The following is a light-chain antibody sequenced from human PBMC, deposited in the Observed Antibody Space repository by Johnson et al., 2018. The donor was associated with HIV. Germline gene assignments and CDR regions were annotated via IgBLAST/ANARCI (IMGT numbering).Light chain of an antibody. CDR1: SSNIGSNY. CDR2: DSN. CDR3: ATWDSSLSVNV. V-gene: IGLV1-51*01. Sequence: QSVLTQPPSLSATPGQNITISCSGNSSNIGSNYVSWYQQLPGTAPKLLIYDSNKRPSGIPDRFSGSTSGTSATLVITGLHTGAEADYHCATWDSSLSVNVLGTGTKVTVL. J-gene: IGLJ1*01.